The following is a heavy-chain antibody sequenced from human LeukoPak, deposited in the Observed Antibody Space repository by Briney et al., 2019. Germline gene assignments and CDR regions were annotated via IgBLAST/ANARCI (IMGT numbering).Heavy chain of an antibody. Sequence: ASVTVSFKASGYTFTSYYMHWVRQAPGQGREWMGIINPSGGSTSYAQKFQGRVTMTRDMSTSTVYMELSSLRSEDTAVYYCARDRYGYDSSGFWFDPWGQGTLVTVSS. CDR1: GYTFTSYY. J-gene: IGHJ5*02. V-gene: IGHV1-46*01. D-gene: IGHD3-22*01. CDR2: INPSGGST. CDR3: ARDRYGYDSSGFWFDP.